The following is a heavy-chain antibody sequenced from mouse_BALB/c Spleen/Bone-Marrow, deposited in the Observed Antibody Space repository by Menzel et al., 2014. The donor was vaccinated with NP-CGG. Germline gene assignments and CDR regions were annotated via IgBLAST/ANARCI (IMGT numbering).Heavy chain of an antibody. CDR3: ASGVTTGWFVY. V-gene: IGHV1-76*01. CDR2: IYPGSGST. D-gene: IGHD2-2*01. Sequence: VKLVESGAELVRPGAPVKLSCKTSGYIFXSYWIHWVKQRSGQGLEWIARIYPGSGSTYYNEKFEGKATLTADKSSSTAYMQLSSLKSEDSAVYFCASGVTTGWFVYWGQGTLVTVSA. J-gene: IGHJ3*01. CDR1: GYIFXSYW.